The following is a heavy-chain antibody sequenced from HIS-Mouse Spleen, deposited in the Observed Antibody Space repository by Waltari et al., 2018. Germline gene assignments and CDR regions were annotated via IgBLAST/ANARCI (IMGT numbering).Heavy chain of an antibody. CDR3: AREIPYSSSWYDWYFDL. Sequence: QLQLQESGPGLVKPSETLSLTCTVSGGSIRSSRYYWGRIRQPPGKGLEWIGSIYYSGSTYYNPSLKSRVTISVDTSKNQFSLKLSSVTAADTAVYYCAREIPYSSSWYDWYFDLWGRGTLVTVSS. CDR1: GGSIRSSRYY. CDR2: IYYSGST. D-gene: IGHD6-13*01. V-gene: IGHV4-39*07. J-gene: IGHJ2*01.